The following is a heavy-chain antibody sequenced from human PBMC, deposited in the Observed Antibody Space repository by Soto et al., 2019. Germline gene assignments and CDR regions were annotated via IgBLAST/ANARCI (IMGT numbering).Heavy chain of an antibody. D-gene: IGHD3-3*02. Sequence: SETLSLTCTVSGATITTNYWSWIRQSPGKGLEWIGYVYYSGSTIYNPSLTSPVTISIDTSKNQFSLSLRSVTAADTAVYFCVRRGRTSNGDWFDLWGQGILVTSPQ. CDR1: GATITTNY. V-gene: IGHV4-59*12. CDR3: VRRGRTSNGDWFDL. CDR2: VYYSGST. J-gene: IGHJ5*02.